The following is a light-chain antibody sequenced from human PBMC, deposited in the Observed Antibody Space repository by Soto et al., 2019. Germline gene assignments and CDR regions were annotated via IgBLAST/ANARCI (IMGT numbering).Light chain of an antibody. CDR3: QQYNNWPPMT. Sequence: EIVMTQSPATLSVNPGERATLSCRASQSVSSNLAWYQQKPGQAPRLLIYGASTRATGIPARFSGSGSGTEFTLTISSLQSEDFAVYYCQQYNNWPPMTFGQGTKV. CDR2: GAS. J-gene: IGKJ1*01. V-gene: IGKV3-15*01. CDR1: QSVSSN.